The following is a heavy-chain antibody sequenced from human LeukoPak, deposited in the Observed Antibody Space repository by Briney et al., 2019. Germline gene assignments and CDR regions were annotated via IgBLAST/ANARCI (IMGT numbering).Heavy chain of an antibody. D-gene: IGHD2-2*01. CDR2: ISSSSTI. CDR3: ARAADIVVVPAAMQCYFHH. J-gene: IGHJ1*01. V-gene: IGHV3-69-1*01. Sequence: GGSLRLSCAASGFTFSDYYTNWVRQAPGKGLEWVSSISSSSTIYYADSVEGRSTISRDNAKNSLYLQMNSLRAEDTAVYYCARAADIVVVPAAMQCYFHHWGQGTLVTVSS. CDR1: GFTFSDYY.